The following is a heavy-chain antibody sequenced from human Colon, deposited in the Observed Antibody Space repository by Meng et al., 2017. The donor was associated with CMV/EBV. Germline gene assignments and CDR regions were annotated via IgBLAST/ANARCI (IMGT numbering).Heavy chain of an antibody. CDR2: ISYDGNNK. Sequence: GGSLRLSCAASGFTFSSYAMHWVRQAPGKGLEWVAVISYDGNNKYYADSVKGRFTISRDNSKNTLYLQMNSLRAEDTAVYYCARMEEQLVRRDYYYYYGMDVWGQGTTVTVSS. V-gene: IGHV3-30-3*01. CDR3: ARMEEQLVRRDYYYYYGMDV. CDR1: GFTFSSYA. D-gene: IGHD6-6*01. J-gene: IGHJ6*02.